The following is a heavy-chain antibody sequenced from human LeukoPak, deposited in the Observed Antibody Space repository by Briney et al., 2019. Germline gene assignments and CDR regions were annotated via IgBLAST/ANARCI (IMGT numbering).Heavy chain of an antibody. Sequence: SETLSLTCTVSGYSISSGYYWGWIRQPPGKGLEWIGSIYHSGSTYYNPSLKSRVTISVDTSKNQFSLKLSSVTTADTAVYYCARERGSYYEPWGQGTLVTVSS. CDR3: ARERGSYYEP. J-gene: IGHJ5*02. CDR1: GYSISSGYY. CDR2: IYHSGST. V-gene: IGHV4-38-2*02. D-gene: IGHD1-26*01.